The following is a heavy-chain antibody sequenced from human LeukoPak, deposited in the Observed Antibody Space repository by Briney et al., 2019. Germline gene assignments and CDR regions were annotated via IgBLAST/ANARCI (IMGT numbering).Heavy chain of an antibody. CDR1: GFTFSGFW. CDR3: ARSSYSRSSSV. D-gene: IGHD6-6*01. J-gene: IGHJ3*01. Sequence: HPGGSLRLSCAVSGFTFSGFWMSWSRQAPGKGLEWVASINSDGSEGYYADVVKGRFTISRDNAKNSLYLQINSLRAEDTAVYYCARSSYSRSSSVWGQGTMVTVSS. CDR2: INSDGSEG. V-gene: IGHV3-7*03.